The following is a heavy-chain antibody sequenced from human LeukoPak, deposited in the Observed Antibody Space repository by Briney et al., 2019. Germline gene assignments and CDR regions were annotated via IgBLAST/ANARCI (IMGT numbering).Heavy chain of an antibody. CDR1: GFTFSSYS. Sequence: GGSLRLSCAASGFTFSSYSMNRVRQAPGKGLEWVSSISSSSSYIYYADSVKGRFTISRDNAKNSLYLQMNSLRAEDTAVYYCARGGFILEWEPLDYWGQGTLVTVSS. J-gene: IGHJ4*02. D-gene: IGHD3-3*01. CDR3: ARGGFILEWEPLDY. V-gene: IGHV3-21*01. CDR2: ISSSSSYI.